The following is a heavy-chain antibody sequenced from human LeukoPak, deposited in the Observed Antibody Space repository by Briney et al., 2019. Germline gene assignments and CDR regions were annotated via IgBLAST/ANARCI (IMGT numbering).Heavy chain of an antibody. Sequence: ASVKVSCKASGGTFSSYAISWVRQAPGQGLEWMGGIIPIFGTANYAQKFQGRVTITADESTSTAYMELSSLRSEDTAVYYCARVVYYDSSGYHYYFDYWGQGTLVTVSS. CDR3: ARVVYYDSSGYHYYFDY. V-gene: IGHV1-69*13. CDR1: GGTFSSYA. J-gene: IGHJ4*02. D-gene: IGHD3-22*01. CDR2: IIPIFGTA.